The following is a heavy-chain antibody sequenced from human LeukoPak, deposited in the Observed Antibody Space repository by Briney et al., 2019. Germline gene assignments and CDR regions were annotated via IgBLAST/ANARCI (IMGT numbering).Heavy chain of an antibody. CDR1: GFTLSSYA. CDR2: ISGSGGRT. Sequence: GGSLRLSCAASGFTLSSYAMSWVGQAPGRGLEGVSAISGSGGRTYYADSVKGRFTISRDISKNTLYLQMNSLRAEDTAVYYCAKVLGSSSWEGFDIWGQGTMVTVSS. D-gene: IGHD6-13*01. J-gene: IGHJ3*02. V-gene: IGHV3-23*01. CDR3: AKVLGSSSWEGFDI.